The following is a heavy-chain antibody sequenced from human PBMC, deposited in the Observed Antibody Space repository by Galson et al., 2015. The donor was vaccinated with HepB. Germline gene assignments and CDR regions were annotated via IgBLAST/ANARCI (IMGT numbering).Heavy chain of an antibody. V-gene: IGHV3-21*01. J-gene: IGHJ4*02. CDR1: GFTFSSYS. CDR2: ISSSSSYI. D-gene: IGHD5-24*01. CDR3: AARRDGYNFPIGY. Sequence: SLRLSCAASGFTFSSYSLNWVRQAPGKGLEWVSSISSSSSYIHYADSVKGRFTISRDNAKNSLYLQMNSLRAEDTAVYYCAARRDGYNFPIGYWGQGTLVTVSS.